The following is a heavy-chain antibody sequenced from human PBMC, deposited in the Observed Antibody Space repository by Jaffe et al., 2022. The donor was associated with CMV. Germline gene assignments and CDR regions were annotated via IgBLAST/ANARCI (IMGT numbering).Heavy chain of an antibody. CDR2: IDYTGNP. CDR3: ARQRNTGNKGRGWFDP. CDR1: GGSISGGTRSFY. V-gene: IGHV4-39*01. Sequence: QVQLQESGPGLVKPSETLSLTCTVSGGSISGGTRSFYWGWVRQPPGKGLEWIGSIDYTGNPYYNSSLESRVTISVDTSKNQFSLKLISVTAADTAIFYCARQRNTGNKGRGWFDPWGLGTLVTVSS. D-gene: IGHD1-1*01. J-gene: IGHJ5*02.